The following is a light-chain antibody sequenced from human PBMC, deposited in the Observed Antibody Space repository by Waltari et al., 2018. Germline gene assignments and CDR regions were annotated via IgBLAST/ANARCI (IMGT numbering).Light chain of an antibody. Sequence: DIQMTQSPSSVSASVGDRVTITCRASQGISSWLAWYQKKPGKAPKLLIYAASTLQSGVPSRFSGSGSGTDFTLTISSLQPEDFTTYYCQQANNFPITFGQGTRLEIK. CDR3: QQANNFPIT. J-gene: IGKJ5*01. CDR1: QGISSW. CDR2: AAS. V-gene: IGKV1-12*01.